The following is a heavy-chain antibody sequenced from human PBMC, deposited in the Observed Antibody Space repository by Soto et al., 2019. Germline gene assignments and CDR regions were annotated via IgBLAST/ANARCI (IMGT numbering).Heavy chain of an antibody. CDR2: ISSSSSTI. D-gene: IGHD3-9*01. J-gene: IGHJ6*02. Sequence: LRLSCAASGFTFSSYSMNWVRQAPGKGLEWVSYISSSSSTIYYADSVKGRFTISRDNAKNSLYLQMNSLRDEDTAVYYCARVEYFDWLSNYYGMDVWGQGTTVTVSS. CDR1: GFTFSSYS. CDR3: ARVEYFDWLSNYYGMDV. V-gene: IGHV3-48*02.